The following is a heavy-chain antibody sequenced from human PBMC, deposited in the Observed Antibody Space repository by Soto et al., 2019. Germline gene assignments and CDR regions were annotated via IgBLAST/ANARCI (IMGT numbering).Heavy chain of an antibody. V-gene: IGHV3-48*03. CDR1: GFTFSSYE. CDR2: ISSSGSTI. CDR3: AREKDYYESSGYDLKTAYDK. D-gene: IGHD3-22*01. Sequence: VESLRLSYAASGFTFSSYEMNWVRQAPGKGLEWVSYISSSGSTIYYTDSVKGRFTISGDNAKNSLYLQMNSLRAEDTAVYYCAREKDYYESSGYDLKTAYDKWGYGTMVTV. J-gene: IGHJ3*02.